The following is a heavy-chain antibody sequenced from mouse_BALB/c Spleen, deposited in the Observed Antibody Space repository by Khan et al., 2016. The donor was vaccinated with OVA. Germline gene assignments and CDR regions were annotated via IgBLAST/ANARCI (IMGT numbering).Heavy chain of an antibody. V-gene: IGHV1-7*01. CDR1: GYTFINYW. Sequence: VQLQESGAELAKPGASVKMSCKASGYTFINYWILWVKQRPGQGLEWIGYINPSTGYTEYKQNFKDKATLTADKSSSTAYMQLSSLTSEDSAVYYCARRGLRWDFDYWGQGTTLTVSS. CDR2: INPSTGYT. J-gene: IGHJ2*01. D-gene: IGHD1-1*01. CDR3: ARRGLRWDFDY.